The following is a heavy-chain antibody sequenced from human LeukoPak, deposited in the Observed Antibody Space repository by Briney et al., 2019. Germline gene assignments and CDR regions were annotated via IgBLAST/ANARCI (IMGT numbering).Heavy chain of an antibody. CDR1: GGTFSSYA. CDR2: IIPIFGTA. J-gene: IGHJ4*02. D-gene: IGHD6-6*01. Sequence: VASVKVSCKASGGTFSSYAISWLRQAPGQGLEWMGGIIPIFGTANYAQKFQGRVTITTDESTSTAYMELSSLRSEDTAVYYCASGGGTYSSSSYWGQGTLVTVSS. CDR3: ASGGGTYSSSSY. V-gene: IGHV1-69*05.